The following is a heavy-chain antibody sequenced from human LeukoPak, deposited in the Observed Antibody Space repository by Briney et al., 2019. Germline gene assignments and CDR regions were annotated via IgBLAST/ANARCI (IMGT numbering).Heavy chain of an antibody. CDR3: ARAIFPHSRTDY. V-gene: IGHV1-69*04. Sequence: GSSVKVSCKACGGTFSSYAISWVRQAAGQGGEGMGRIIPILGIANYAQKFQGRVTITADKSTSTVYMELSSLRAEDTAVYYCARAIFPHSRTDYWGQGTLVTVSS. CDR2: IIPILGIA. D-gene: IGHD3-3*01. J-gene: IGHJ4*02. CDR1: GGTFSSYA.